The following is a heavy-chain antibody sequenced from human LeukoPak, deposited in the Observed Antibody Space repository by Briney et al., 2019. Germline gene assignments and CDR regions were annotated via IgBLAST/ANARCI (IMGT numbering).Heavy chain of an antibody. CDR1: GYSFTSYW. V-gene: IGHV5-51*01. CDR2: IYPGDSDT. Sequence: GESLKISCKGSGYSFTSYWIGWVRQMPGKGLEWMGIIYPGDSDTRYSPSFQGQVTISADKSISTAYLQWSSLKASDTAMYYCARQGCSSTSCYAIDYYYYYGMDVWGQGTTLTVSS. J-gene: IGHJ6*02. D-gene: IGHD2-2*01. CDR3: ARQGCSSTSCYAIDYYYYYGMDV.